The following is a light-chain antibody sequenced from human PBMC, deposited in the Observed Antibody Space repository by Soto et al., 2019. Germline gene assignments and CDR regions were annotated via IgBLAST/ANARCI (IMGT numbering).Light chain of an antibody. Sequence: QTVVTQPPSASGTPRQRVTISCSGSSSNIESNIVNWYQQVPGTAPKLLIYSNSRRPSGVPDRFSGSKSGTSASLAIGGLQSEDEADYYCATWDDRLNDWVFGGGTKLTVL. CDR1: SSNIESNI. CDR2: SNS. V-gene: IGLV1-44*01. CDR3: ATWDDRLNDWV. J-gene: IGLJ3*02.